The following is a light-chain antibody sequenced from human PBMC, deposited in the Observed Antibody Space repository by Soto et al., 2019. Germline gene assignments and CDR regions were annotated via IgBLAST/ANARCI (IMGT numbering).Light chain of an antibody. CDR2: GAS. Sequence: EIVLPQSPGTLSLSPGERATLSCRASQSVGSGNLAWYQQKPGQAPRLLIYGASNRATGIPDRFSGSGSGTDFTLTISRLEPEDFAVYYCQQYRTSPPMYTFGQGTKLEIK. J-gene: IGKJ2*01. CDR3: QQYRTSPPMYT. V-gene: IGKV3-20*01. CDR1: QSVGSGN.